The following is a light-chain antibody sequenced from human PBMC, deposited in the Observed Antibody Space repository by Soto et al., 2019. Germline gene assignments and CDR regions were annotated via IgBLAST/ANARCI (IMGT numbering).Light chain of an antibody. Sequence: DLPMTQSPSTLSASVGDRVTITCRASQSISSWLAWYQQKPGKAPKLLIYDASSFESGVPSRFSGSGSGTEFTLTISSLQPDDFATYYCQQYNSYSPYTFGQGTKLEIK. CDR1: QSISSW. CDR2: DAS. CDR3: QQYNSYSPYT. J-gene: IGKJ2*01. V-gene: IGKV1-5*01.